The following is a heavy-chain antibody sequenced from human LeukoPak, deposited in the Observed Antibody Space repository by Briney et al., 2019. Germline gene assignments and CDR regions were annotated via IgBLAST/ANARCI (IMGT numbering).Heavy chain of an antibody. J-gene: IGHJ6*03. CDR3: ARDCTGGSCHGYYYYYMDV. V-gene: IGHV3-7*01. CDR2: IKHDGSDK. CDR1: GFSFSSFW. Sequence: GGSLRLSCAGYGFSFSSFWMSWVRQAPGKGLEWVAEIKHDGSDKYYVDCVKGRFTISRDNTKNSLSLQMDSLRAEDTAVYYCARDCTGGSCHGYYYYYMDVWGKGTTVTVSS. D-gene: IGHD2-15*01.